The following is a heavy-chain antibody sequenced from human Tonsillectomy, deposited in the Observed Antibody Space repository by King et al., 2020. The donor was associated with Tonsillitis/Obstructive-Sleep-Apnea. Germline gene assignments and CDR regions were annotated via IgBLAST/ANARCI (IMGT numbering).Heavy chain of an antibody. CDR1: GFTFSTYS. V-gene: IGHV3-21*01. CDR3: ARPNCVYDSSGYHPPNYYYYYMDV. CDR2: ISSTST. J-gene: IGHJ6*03. D-gene: IGHD3-22*01. Sequence: VQLVESGGGLVNPGGSLRLSCAASGFTFSTYSMNWVRQAPGKGLEWVSSISSTSTYYADSVNGRFTISRDNAKNSLYLQMNSLRAEDTAVYYCARPNCVYDSSGYHPPNYYYYYMDVWGKGTTVIVSS.